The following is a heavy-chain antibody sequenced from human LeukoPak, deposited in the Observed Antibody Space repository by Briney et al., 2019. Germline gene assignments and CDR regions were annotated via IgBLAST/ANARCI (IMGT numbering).Heavy chain of an antibody. V-gene: IGHV3-21*01. CDR1: GFTFNTYG. Sequence: GGTLRLSCAASGFTFNTYGMSWVRQAPGKGLEWVSGISGSGGATYYADSVKGRFTISRDNAKNSLYLQMNSLRAEDTAVYYCARSGQWELLLAGAFDIWGQGTMVTVSS. D-gene: IGHD1-26*01. CDR3: ARSGQWELLLAGAFDI. J-gene: IGHJ3*02. CDR2: ISGSGGAT.